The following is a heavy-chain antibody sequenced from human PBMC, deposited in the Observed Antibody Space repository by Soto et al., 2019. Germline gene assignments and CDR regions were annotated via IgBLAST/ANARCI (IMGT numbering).Heavy chain of an antibody. J-gene: IGHJ4*02. V-gene: IGHV3-33*01. D-gene: IGHD6-19*01. CDR3: ARDQQWLDFDY. CDR2: IWYDGSNK. CDR1: GFTFSSYG. Sequence: GGSLRLSCAASGFTFSSYGMHWVRQAPGKGLEWVAVIWYDGSNKYYADSVKGRFTISRDNSKNTLYLQMNSLRAEDTAVYYCARDQQWLDFDYWGQGTLVTVSS.